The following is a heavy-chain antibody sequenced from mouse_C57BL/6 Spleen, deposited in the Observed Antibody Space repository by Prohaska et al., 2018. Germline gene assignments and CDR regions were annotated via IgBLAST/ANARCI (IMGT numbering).Heavy chain of an antibody. CDR1: GYTFTSYW. CDR3: ARRDDSSGYSAWFAY. J-gene: IGHJ3*01. D-gene: IGHD3-2*02. CDR2: IDPSDSYT. V-gene: IGHV1-59*01. Sequence: GASVKLSCKASGYTFTSYWMHWVKQRPGQGLEWIGVIDPSDSYTNYNQKFKGKATLTVDTSSSTAYMQLSSLTSEDSAVYYCARRDDSSGYSAWFAYWGQGTLATVSA.